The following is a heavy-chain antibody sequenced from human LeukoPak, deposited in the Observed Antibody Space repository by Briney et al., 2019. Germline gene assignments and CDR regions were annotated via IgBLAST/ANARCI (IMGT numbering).Heavy chain of an antibody. V-gene: IGHV3-21*01. CDR2: ISSSSSYI. Sequence: GGSLRLSCAASGFTFRSYSMNWVRQAPGKGLEWVSSISSSSSYIYYADSVKGRFTISRDNAKNSLYLQMNSLRAEGTAVYYCAREGSGYDPFDYWGQGTLVTVSS. J-gene: IGHJ4*02. D-gene: IGHD5-12*01. CDR3: AREGSGYDPFDY. CDR1: GFTFRSYS.